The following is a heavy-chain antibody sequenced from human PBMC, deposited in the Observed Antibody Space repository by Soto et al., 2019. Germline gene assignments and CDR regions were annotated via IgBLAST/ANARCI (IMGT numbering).Heavy chain of an antibody. Sequence: SVKVSCKASGGTFSSYAISWVRQAPGQGLEWMGVIIPIFGTANYAQKFQGRVTMTRDTSTSTVYMELSSLRSEDTAVYYCAREWDYYDSSGYPDPFDPWGQGTLVTVSS. V-gene: IGHV1-69*05. D-gene: IGHD3-22*01. CDR3: AREWDYYDSSGYPDPFDP. CDR1: GGTFSSYA. CDR2: IIPIFGTA. J-gene: IGHJ5*02.